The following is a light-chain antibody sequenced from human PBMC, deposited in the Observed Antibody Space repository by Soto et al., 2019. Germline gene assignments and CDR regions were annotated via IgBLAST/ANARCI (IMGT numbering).Light chain of an antibody. J-gene: IGLJ3*02. CDR1: SSDVGSYNL. Sequence: QSVLTQPASVSGSPGQSITISCTGTSSDVGSYNLVSWYQQHPGKAPKLMIYEVSKRPSGVSNRFSGSKSDNTASLTISWLQAEDEADYYCCSYVHTTTWVFGGGTKVTVL. V-gene: IGLV2-23*02. CDR3: CSYVHTTTWV. CDR2: EVS.